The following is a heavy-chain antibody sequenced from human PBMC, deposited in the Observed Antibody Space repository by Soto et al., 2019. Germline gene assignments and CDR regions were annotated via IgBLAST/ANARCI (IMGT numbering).Heavy chain of an antibody. CDR1: GYSITTGYY. Sequence: KTSETLSLTCAVSGYSITTGYYWGWVRRPPGKGLEWIGSVYYSGRTSYNPSLESRVTISVDTSKNQFSLRLSSVTAADTAVYYCARGVNYYDSSGFYPRDYWGQGILVTVSS. D-gene: IGHD3-22*01. V-gene: IGHV4-38-2*01. J-gene: IGHJ4*02. CDR3: ARGVNYYDSSGFYPRDY. CDR2: VYYSGRT.